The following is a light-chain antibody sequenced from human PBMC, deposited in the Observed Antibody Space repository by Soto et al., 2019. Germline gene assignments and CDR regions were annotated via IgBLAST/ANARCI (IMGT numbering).Light chain of an antibody. J-gene: IGLJ2*01. Sequence: QSALTQPPSASGSPGQSVTISCTGTSSDVGGYNSVSWYQQHPGKAPKVIIYEVSKRPSGVPDRFSGSKSGNTASLTVSGLQAEDEADYYCSLYAGRNNFVVFGGGTKLTVL. CDR1: SSDVGGYNS. CDR2: EVS. CDR3: SLYAGRNNFVV. V-gene: IGLV2-8*01.